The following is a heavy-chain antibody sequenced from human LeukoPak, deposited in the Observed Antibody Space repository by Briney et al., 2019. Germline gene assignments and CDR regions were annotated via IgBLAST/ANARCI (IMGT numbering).Heavy chain of an antibody. CDR2: ISSSGSTI. CDR1: GFTFSDYY. CDR3: ARVKGGYYQQPLAYCGGDCYSDY. D-gene: IGHD2-21*02. V-gene: IGHV3-11*04. Sequence: GGSLRLSCAASGFTFSDYYMSWIRQAPGKGLEWVSYISSSGSTIYYADSVKGRFTISRDNAKNALYLQMNSLRAEETAVYYCARVKGGYYQQPLAYCGGDCYSDYWGQGTLVTVSS. J-gene: IGHJ4*02.